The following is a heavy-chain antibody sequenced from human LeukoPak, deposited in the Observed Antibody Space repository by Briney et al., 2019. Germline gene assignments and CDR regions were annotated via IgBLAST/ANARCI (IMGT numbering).Heavy chain of an antibody. CDR1: GGSFSGYY. J-gene: IGHJ4*02. Sequence: SETLSLTCAVYGGSFSGYYWSWIRQPPGKGLEWIGEINHSGSTNYNPSLKSRVTISVDKSKNQLSLKLSSVTAADTAVYYCARGGYDSGSYYKGPLYYFDYWGQGTLVTVSS. CDR2: INHSGST. CDR3: ARGGYDSGSYYKGPLYYFDY. D-gene: IGHD3-10*01. V-gene: IGHV4-34*01.